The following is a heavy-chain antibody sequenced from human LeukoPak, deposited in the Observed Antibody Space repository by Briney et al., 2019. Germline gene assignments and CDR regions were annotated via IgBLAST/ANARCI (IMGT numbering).Heavy chain of an antibody. V-gene: IGHV3-23*01. Sequence: GGSLRLSCIASGFTFSSSAMSWVRQAPGKGLEWVSDINGSGGRTYYADSVKGRFTISRDNSKSTLLLQMNSLRAEDTAVYYCAKDRGYGDYLIDYWGQGTLVTVSS. CDR1: GFTFSSSA. CDR2: INGSGGRT. CDR3: AKDRGYGDYLIDY. J-gene: IGHJ4*02. D-gene: IGHD4-17*01.